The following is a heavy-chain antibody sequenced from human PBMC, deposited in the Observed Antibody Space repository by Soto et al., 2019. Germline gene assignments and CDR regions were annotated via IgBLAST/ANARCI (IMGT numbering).Heavy chain of an antibody. Sequence: QLQLQESGSGLVKPSQTLSLTCAVSGGSISSGGYSWSWIRQPPGKGLEWIGYIYHSGSTYYNPSRQSRVPISVDRSKNQFSLQLSSVTAADTAVYSCASGQQLVRNYWGQGTLVTVSS. CDR1: GGSISSGGYS. CDR3: ASGQQLVRNY. D-gene: IGHD6-13*01. J-gene: IGHJ4*02. V-gene: IGHV4-30-2*01. CDR2: IYHSGST.